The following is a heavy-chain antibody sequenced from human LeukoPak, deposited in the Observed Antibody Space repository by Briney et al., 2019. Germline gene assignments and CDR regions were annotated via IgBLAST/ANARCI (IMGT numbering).Heavy chain of an antibody. V-gene: IGHV3-23*01. CDR2: ISGSGGST. Sequence: GGSLRLSCAASGFTFSSYAMSWVRQAPGKGLEWVSAISGSGGSTYYADSVKGRFTISRDNSKNTLYLQMNSLRAEDTAVYYCAKEPTIHREGCYFDYWGQGTLVTVTS. D-gene: IGHD5-12*01. J-gene: IGHJ4*02. CDR3: AKEPTIHREGCYFDY. CDR1: GFTFSSYA.